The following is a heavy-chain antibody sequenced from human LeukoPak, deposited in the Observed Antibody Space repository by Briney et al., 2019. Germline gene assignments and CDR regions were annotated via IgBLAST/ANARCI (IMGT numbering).Heavy chain of an antibody. J-gene: IGHJ4*02. CDR2: ISSSSSYI. D-gene: IGHD5-12*01. CDR1: GFTFSSYS. Sequence: GGSLRLSCAASGFTFSSYSMNWVRQAPGKGLEWVSSISSSSSYIYYADSVKGRFTISRGNAKNSLYLQMNSLRAEDTAVYYRARGVDIVATIDYWGQGTLVTVSS. V-gene: IGHV3-21*01. CDR3: ARGVDIVATIDY.